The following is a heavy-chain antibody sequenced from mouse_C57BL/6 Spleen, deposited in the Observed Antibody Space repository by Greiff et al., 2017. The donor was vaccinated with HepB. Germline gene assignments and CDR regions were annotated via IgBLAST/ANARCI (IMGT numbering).Heavy chain of an antibody. CDR3: ARGEGNGYWFAY. Sequence: QVHVKQSGAELVKPGASVKISCKASGYAFSSYWMNWVKQRPGKGLEWIGQIYPGDGDTNYNGKFKGKATLTADKSSSTAYMQLSSLTSEDSAVYFCARGEGNGYWFAYWGQGTLVTVSA. CDR2: IYPGDGDT. V-gene: IGHV1-80*01. CDR1: GYAFSSYW. D-gene: IGHD2-2*01. J-gene: IGHJ3*01.